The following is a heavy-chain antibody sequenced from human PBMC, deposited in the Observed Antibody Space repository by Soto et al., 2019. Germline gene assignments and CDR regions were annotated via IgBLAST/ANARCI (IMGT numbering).Heavy chain of an antibody. CDR2: MNPHSGDT. CDR1: GYTFVNYE. V-gene: IGHV1-8*01. Sequence: QVQLVQSGAEVKKPGASVKVSCTASGYTFVNYEINWLGQATGQGLEWLGWMNPHSGDTFYAQNFQGRVTMTRNTSITTAYMELNSLKSEGTAVYYCARQQAMDYWGQGTLVTVSS. CDR3: ARQQAMDY. J-gene: IGHJ4*02.